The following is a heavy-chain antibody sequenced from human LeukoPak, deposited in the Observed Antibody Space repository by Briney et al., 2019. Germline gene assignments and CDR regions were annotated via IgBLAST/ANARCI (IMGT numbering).Heavy chain of an antibody. CDR3: ARDLPLGCSGGSCFFDY. CDR1: GGSISSGGYS. D-gene: IGHD2-15*01. CDR2: IYHSGST. V-gene: IGHV4-30-2*01. J-gene: IGHJ4*02. Sequence: PSETLSLTCTVSGGSISSGGYSWSWIRQPPGKGLEWIGYIYHSGSTYYNPSLKSRVTISVDRSKNQFSLKLSSVTAADTAVYYCARDLPLGCSGGSCFFDYWGQGTLVTVSS.